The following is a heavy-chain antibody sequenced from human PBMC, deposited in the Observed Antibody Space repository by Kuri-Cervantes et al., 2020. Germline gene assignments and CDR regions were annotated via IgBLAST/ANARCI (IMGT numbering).Heavy chain of an antibody. D-gene: IGHD6-19*01. Sequence: SGPTLVKPTQTLTLTCTFSGFSLSTSGVGVGWIRQPPGKDLEWLALIYWDDDQRHSPSLRSRLTITKDTSKNQVVLTMTNMDPVHTATYYCAHRRCHSNGWNEGDFDYWGQGTLVTVSS. CDR1: GFSLSTSGVG. CDR3: AHRRCHSNGWNEGDFDY. J-gene: IGHJ4*01. CDR2: IYWDDDQ. V-gene: IGHV2-5*02.